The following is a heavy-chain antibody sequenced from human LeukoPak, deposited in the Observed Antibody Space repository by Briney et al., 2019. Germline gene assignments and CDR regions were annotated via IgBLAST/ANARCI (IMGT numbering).Heavy chain of an antibody. D-gene: IGHD1-26*01. CDR2: IFYSGST. V-gene: IGHV4-59*08. CDR1: GGSISSYY. Sequence: SETLSLTCTVSGGSISSYYWSWIRQSPGKGLEWIGYIFYSGSTNYNPSLKSRVTISLDKSKNQFSLKLISVTATDTGVYYCATQARIVGATGYFDYWGQGTLVTVSS. CDR3: ATQARIVGATGYFDY. J-gene: IGHJ4*02.